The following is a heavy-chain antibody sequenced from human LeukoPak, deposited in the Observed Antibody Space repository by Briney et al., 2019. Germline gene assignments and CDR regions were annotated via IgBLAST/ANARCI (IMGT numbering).Heavy chain of an antibody. CDR3: ARVVDDYGDYIFDH. D-gene: IGHD4-17*01. CDR2: IYSGGST. CDR1: GFTVSSNY. Sequence: GGSLRLSCAASGFTVSSNYMSWVRQAPGKGLEWVSVIYSGGSTYYADSVKGRFTISRDNSKNTLYLQMNSLRAEDTAVYYCARVVDDYGDYIFDHWGQGTLVTVSS. J-gene: IGHJ4*02. V-gene: IGHV3-66*01.